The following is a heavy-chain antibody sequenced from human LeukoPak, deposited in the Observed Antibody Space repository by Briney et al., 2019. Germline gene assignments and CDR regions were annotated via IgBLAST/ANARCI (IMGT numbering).Heavy chain of an antibody. Sequence: ASVKVSCKASGYTFTSYDINWVRQATGQGLEWMGWMNPNSGNTGYAQKFQGRVTMTRNTSISTAYMELSSLRSEDTAVYYCARGVITLIVVVKYYYYMDVWGKGTTVTVSS. CDR1: GYTFTSYD. V-gene: IGHV1-8*01. D-gene: IGHD3-22*01. CDR2: MNPNSGNT. J-gene: IGHJ6*03. CDR3: ARGVITLIVVVKYYYYMDV.